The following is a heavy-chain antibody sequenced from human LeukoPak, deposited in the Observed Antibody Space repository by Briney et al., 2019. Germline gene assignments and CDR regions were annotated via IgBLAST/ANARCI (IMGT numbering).Heavy chain of an antibody. Sequence: SQTLSLTCTVSGGSISSGGYYWSWIRQHPGKGLEWIGYIYSSGNTYYNPSLKSRVTISVDTSKNQFSLKLSSMTAADTAVYYCASDKGYSNNYFDYWGQGTLVTVSS. J-gene: IGHJ4*02. D-gene: IGHD6-13*01. CDR1: GGSISSGGYY. CDR3: ASDKGYSNNYFDY. CDR2: IYSSGNT. V-gene: IGHV4-31*03.